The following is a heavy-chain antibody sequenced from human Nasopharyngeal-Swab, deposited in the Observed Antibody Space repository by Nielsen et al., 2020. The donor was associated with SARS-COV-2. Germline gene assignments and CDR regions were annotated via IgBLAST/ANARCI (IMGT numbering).Heavy chain of an antibody. V-gene: IGHV3-33*01. D-gene: IGHD5-24*01. CDR1: GFSFFSSYG. J-gene: IGHJ6*02. Sequence: SCSASGFSFFSSYGMHWVRQSPGKGLEWVAVSWYDEINEWYADSVKGRFTISKDRSKNTLYLQMNSLRAEDTAVYYCARGSEGQLHYYGMDVWGQGTTVTV. CDR2: SWYDEINE. CDR3: ARGSEGQLHYYGMDV.